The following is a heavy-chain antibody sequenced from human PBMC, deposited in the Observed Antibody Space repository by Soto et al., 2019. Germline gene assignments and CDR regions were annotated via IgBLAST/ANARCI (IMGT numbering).Heavy chain of an antibody. CDR1: GGSISSYY. CDR2: IYTSGST. Sequence: SETLSLTCTVSGGSISSYYWSWIRQPAGKGLEWIGRIYTSGSTNYNPSLKSRVTMSVDTSKNQFSLKLSSVTAEDTAVYYCARGGGYCSGGSCLGDAFDIWGQGTMVTVS. D-gene: IGHD2-15*01. V-gene: IGHV4-4*07. CDR3: ARGGGYCSGGSCLGDAFDI. J-gene: IGHJ3*02.